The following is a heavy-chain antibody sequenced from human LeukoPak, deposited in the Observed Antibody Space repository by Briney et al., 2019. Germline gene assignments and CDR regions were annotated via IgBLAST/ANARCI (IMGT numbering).Heavy chain of an antibody. J-gene: IGHJ4*02. CDR3: ERDYYDSSGYYYAHDY. Sequence: SVKVSYKASGGTFSIYAISWGRQAPGQGLEWMGRIIPIVGTANYAQKFQGRVTITTDEYTSTAYLELRSLRSEDTDVYYCERDYYDSSGYYYAHDYWGQGTLVTVSS. CDR1: GGTFSIYA. D-gene: IGHD3-22*01. CDR2: IIPIVGTA. V-gene: IGHV1-69*05.